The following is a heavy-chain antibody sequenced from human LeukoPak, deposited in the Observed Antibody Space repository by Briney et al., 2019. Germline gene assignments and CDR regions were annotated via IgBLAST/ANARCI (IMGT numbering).Heavy chain of an antibody. J-gene: IGHJ4*02. Sequence: GGSLRLSCAASGFTFSSYAMHWVSQAPGKGLEYVSAISSNGGRTYYANSVKGRFTISRDNSKNTLYRQMGSLSAEVIAVSYCACDLGAAAGICGYYFDHGGQGTLVTVS. D-gene: IGHD6-13*01. CDR2: ISSNGGRT. V-gene: IGHV3-64*01. CDR3: ACDLGAAAGICGYYFDH. CDR1: GFTFSSYA.